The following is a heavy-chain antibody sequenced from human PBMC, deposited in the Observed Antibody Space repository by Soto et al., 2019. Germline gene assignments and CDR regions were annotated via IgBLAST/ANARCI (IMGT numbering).Heavy chain of an antibody. Sequence: QVQLQESGPGLVKPSGTLSLTCAVSGGSISSSNWCSWVRQPPGRGLEWIGEIYHSGGTNYNPSLKHRVTISVDKSQNQCALQLCSVTASDTAVYYCARDISRDDEGHDDFDTWGQGTMVTFSA. D-gene: IGHD3-3*02. CDR3: ARDISRDDEGHDDFDT. J-gene: IGHJ3*02. CDR2: IYHSGGT. CDR1: GGSISSSNW. V-gene: IGHV4-4*02.